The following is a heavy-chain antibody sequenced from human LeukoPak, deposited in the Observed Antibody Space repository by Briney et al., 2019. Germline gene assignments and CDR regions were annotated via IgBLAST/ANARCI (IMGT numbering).Heavy chain of an antibody. D-gene: IGHD7-27*01. CDR3: VRSNWHFDL. CDR2: ISGDGSTT. CDR1: GFTFSNFR. J-gene: IGHJ4*02. Sequence: GGSLRLPCVASGFTFSNFRMHWVRHGPGKGLVWVSRISGDGSTTDHADSVKGRFTISRDNAKNTLYLQMNSLRAEDTAVYYCVRSNWHFDLWGQGTPVTVSS. V-gene: IGHV3-74*01.